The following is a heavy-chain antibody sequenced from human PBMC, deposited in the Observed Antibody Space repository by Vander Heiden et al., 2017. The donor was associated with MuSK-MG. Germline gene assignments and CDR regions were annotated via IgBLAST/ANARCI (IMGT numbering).Heavy chain of an antibody. CDR2: IYHSGST. Sequence: QVQLQESGPGLVKPSETLSLTCAVSGYSISSGYYWGWIRQPPGKGLEWIGRIYHSGSTYYNPSLKSRVTISVDTSKNQFSLKLSSVTAADTAVYYCARLRYYDSSGYGLFDYWGQGTLVTVSS. D-gene: IGHD3-22*01. J-gene: IGHJ4*02. V-gene: IGHV4-38-2*01. CDR1: GYSISSGYY. CDR3: ARLRYYDSSGYGLFDY.